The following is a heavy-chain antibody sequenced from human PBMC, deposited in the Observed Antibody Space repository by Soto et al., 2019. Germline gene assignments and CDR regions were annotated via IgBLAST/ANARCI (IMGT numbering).Heavy chain of an antibody. V-gene: IGHV4-34*01. D-gene: IGHD2-15*01. J-gene: IGHJ6*03. Sequence: PSDTLSLTFAVYGRSFSAYYWSWIRQPPGVGLEWIGEINHSGSTNYNPSLKSRVTISVDTSKNQFSLKLSSVTAADTAVYYCARGGYIVVVVAATPYYMDVWGKGNTVTVS. CDR3: ARGGYIVVVVAATPYYMDV. CDR2: INHSGST. CDR1: GRSFSAYY.